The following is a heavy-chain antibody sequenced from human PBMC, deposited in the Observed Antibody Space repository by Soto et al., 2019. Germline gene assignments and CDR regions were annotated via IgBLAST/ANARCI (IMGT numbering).Heavy chain of an antibody. CDR2: ISYDSSNK. V-gene: IGHV3-30*18. Sequence: VQLLESGGGLIQPGGSLRLSCAASGSTLSYGIHWLRQAPDKGLEWVAYISYDSSNKFYGDSVKGRFTISRDNSKNKQCLQMNSPRAEDTAVYYCAKLVIGYCSGNTCDDYWGQGTLVAVSS. CDR3: AKLVIGYCSGNTCDDY. CDR1: GSTLSYG. D-gene: IGHD2-15*01. J-gene: IGHJ4*02.